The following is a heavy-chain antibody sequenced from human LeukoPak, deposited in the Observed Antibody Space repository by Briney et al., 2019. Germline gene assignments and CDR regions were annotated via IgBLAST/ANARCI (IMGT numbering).Heavy chain of an antibody. CDR2: ISGNSGLT. D-gene: IGHD6-19*01. V-gene: IGHV1-18*04. Sequence: ASVKVSCKASGYTFTTYGIAWLRQAPGQGLEWMGWISGNSGLTNYAPKFQGRVTMTTDTSTTTVYMELSSLTLDDTAVYFCARVAHQWLVLPCFDYWGQGTLVTVSS. J-gene: IGHJ4*02. CDR1: GYTFTTYG. CDR3: ARVAHQWLVLPCFDY.